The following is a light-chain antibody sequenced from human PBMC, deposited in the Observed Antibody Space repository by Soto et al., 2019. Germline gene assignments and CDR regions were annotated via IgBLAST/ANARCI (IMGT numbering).Light chain of an antibody. CDR3: SSYAGSNNFCV. CDR2: EVS. CDR1: SSDVGGYNF. J-gene: IGLJ1*01. V-gene: IGLV2-8*01. Sequence: QSALTQPPSASGSPGQSVTISCTGTSSDVGGYNFVSWYQQHPGKAPKLMIYEVSERPSGVPDRFPGSKSGNTASLTVSGLQAEDEADYYCSSYAGSNNFCVFGTGTKLTVL.